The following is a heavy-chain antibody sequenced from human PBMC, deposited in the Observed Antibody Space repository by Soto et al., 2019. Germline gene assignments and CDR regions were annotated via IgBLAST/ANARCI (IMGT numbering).Heavy chain of an antibody. Sequence: SETLSLTCAVSGGSISSSNWWSWVRQPPGKGLEWIGEIYHSGSTNYNPSLKSRVTISVDKSKNQFSLKLRSVTAADTAVYYCAREIGFWSGYAGHYYYYGMDVWGQGTTVTVSS. D-gene: IGHD3-3*01. CDR1: GGSISSSNW. V-gene: IGHV4-4*02. CDR3: AREIGFWSGYAGHYYYYGMDV. CDR2: IYHSGST. J-gene: IGHJ6*02.